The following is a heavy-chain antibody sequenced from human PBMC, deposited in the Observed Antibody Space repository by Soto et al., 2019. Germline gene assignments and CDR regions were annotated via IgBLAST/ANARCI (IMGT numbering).Heavy chain of an antibody. D-gene: IGHD5-12*01. CDR2: IKSKTDGGTT. CDR3: TTEGGYDFSPDY. CDR1: GFTFSNAW. J-gene: IGHJ4*02. V-gene: IGHV3-15*01. Sequence: EVQLVESGGGLVKPGGSLRLSCAAPGFTFSNAWMSWVRQAPGKGLEWVGRIKSKTDGGTTDYATPVKGRFTISRDDSKNTLYLQMNSLKTEDTAVYYCTTEGGYDFSPDYWGQGTLVTVSS.